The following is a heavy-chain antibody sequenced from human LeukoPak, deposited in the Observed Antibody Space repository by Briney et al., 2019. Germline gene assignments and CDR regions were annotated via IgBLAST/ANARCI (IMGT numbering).Heavy chain of an antibody. CDR1: GFTFSSYG. CDR3: ARDGTVTTGFDY. CDR2: IWYDGSNK. Sequence: PGRSLRLSCAASGFTFSSYGMHWVRQAPGKGLEWVAVIWYDGSNKYYADSVKGRFTISRDNSKNTLYLQMNSLRAEDTAVYYCARDGTVTTGFDYWGQGTLVTVSS. D-gene: IGHD4-17*01. V-gene: IGHV3-33*01. J-gene: IGHJ4*02.